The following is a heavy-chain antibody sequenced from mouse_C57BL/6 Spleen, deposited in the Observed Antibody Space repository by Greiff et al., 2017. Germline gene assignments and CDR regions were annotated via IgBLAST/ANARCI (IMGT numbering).Heavy chain of an antibody. CDR2: INPSSGYT. CDR1: GYTFTSYW. J-gene: IGHJ1*03. CDR3: ARGYGSRGWYFDV. D-gene: IGHD1-1*01. Sequence: QVQLQQSGAELAKPGDSVKLSCKASGYTFTSYWMNWVKQRPGQGLEWIGYINPSSGYTKYNQKFKDKATLTADKSSSTAYMQLSSLTYEDSAVYYCARGYGSRGWYFDVWGTGTTVTVSS. V-gene: IGHV1-7*01.